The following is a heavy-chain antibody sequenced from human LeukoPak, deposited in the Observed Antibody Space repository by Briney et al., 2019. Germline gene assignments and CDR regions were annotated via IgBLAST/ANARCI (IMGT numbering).Heavy chain of an antibody. J-gene: IGHJ4*02. CDR1: GFTFSSYG. Sequence: GRSLRLSCAASGFTFSSYGMHWVRQAPGKGLEWVAVISYDGSNKYYADSVKGRFTISRDNSKNTLYLQMNSLRAEDTAVYYCAKEGSKSSWYSVALSLDYWGQGTLVTVSS. V-gene: IGHV3-30*18. CDR2: ISYDGSNK. D-gene: IGHD6-13*01. CDR3: AKEGSKSSWYSVALSLDY.